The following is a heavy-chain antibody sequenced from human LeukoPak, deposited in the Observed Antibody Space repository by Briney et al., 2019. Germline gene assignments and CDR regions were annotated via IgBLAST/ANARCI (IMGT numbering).Heavy chain of an antibody. Sequence: PSETLSLTCAVSGGSISSGGYSWSWIRQPPGKGLEWIGYIYHSGSTYYNPSLKSRVTISVDRSKNQFSLKLSSVTAADTAVYYCARGVTIDNIGHFDYRGQGTLVAVSS. V-gene: IGHV4-30-2*01. CDR3: ARGVTIDNIGHFDY. J-gene: IGHJ4*02. D-gene: IGHD2/OR15-2a*01. CDR1: GGSISSGGYS. CDR2: IYHSGST.